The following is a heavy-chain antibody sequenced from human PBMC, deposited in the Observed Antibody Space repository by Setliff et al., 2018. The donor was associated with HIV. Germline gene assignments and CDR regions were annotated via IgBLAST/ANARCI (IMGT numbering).Heavy chain of an antibody. D-gene: IGHD4-17*01. CDR3: IRDSVNNVQH. V-gene: IGHV3-49*04. CDR1: GFTFGDYA. CDR2: IRSTAYGGTI. J-gene: IGHJ1*01. Sequence: GGSLRLSCTASGFTFGDYAMTWVRQAPGKGLEWVGFIRSTAYGGTIEYAASVKGRFTISRDDSKSIVYLQMNSLKTEDTAVYYCIRDSVNNVQHWGQGTLVTVSS.